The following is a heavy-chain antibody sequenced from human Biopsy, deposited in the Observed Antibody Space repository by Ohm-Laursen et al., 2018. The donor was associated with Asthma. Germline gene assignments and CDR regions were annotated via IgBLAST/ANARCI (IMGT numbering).Heavy chain of an antibody. Sequence: SLRLSCAASGFTVSRDHMFWVRQAPGKGLEWASVIYNGGTSDTADSVRGRFTISRDFYKNTLYLQMDSLRAEDTAVYYCARGDSSGWSHYYFDYWGQGTLVTVSS. CDR3: ARGDSSGWSHYYFDY. CDR1: GFTVSRDH. V-gene: IGHV3-53*01. CDR2: IYNGGTS. D-gene: IGHD6-19*01. J-gene: IGHJ4*02.